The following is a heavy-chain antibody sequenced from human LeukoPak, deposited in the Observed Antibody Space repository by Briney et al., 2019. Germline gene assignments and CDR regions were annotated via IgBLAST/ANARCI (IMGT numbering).Heavy chain of an antibody. V-gene: IGHV3-30-3*01. D-gene: IGHD3-3*01. J-gene: IGHJ4*02. Sequence: GGSLRLSYAASGFTFSSYARHWVRQAPGKGLKWLAVISYDGSNKYDADAVKDRFTISRDNSKNTLYLQMNSLRAEDTAVYYCARDPGFLEWLFDYWGQGTLVTVSS. CDR1: GFTFSSYA. CDR3: ARDPGFLEWLFDY. CDR2: ISYDGSNK.